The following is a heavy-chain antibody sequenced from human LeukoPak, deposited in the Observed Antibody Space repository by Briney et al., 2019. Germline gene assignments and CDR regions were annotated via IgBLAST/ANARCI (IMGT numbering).Heavy chain of an antibody. J-gene: IGHJ4*02. CDR1: GLPFSSYA. Sequence: GGSLRLSCAASGLPFSSYAMHWVRQAPGKGLEWVALISYDGSNEHYADSVKGRFAISRDNSKNTLYLQVNSLRAEDTAVYYCAKSKFSCIGNNCYSPDYWGQGTLVTVSS. V-gene: IGHV3-30*18. CDR2: ISYDGSNE. D-gene: IGHD2-15*01. CDR3: AKSKFSCIGNNCYSPDY.